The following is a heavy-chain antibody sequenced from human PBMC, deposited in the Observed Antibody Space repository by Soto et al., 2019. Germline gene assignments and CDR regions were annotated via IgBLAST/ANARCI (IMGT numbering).Heavy chain of an antibody. V-gene: IGHV1-24*01. J-gene: IGHJ4*02. D-gene: IGHD6-19*01. CDR2: FDPEDGET. Sequence: QVQLVQSGAEVKKPGASVKVSCKVSGCTLTELSMHWVRQAPGKGLEWMGGFDPEDGETIYAQESQGRVTMNEHTSTDSAYMELSSLRSEDTAVYYCASQNRGTQWLVSYFDSWGQGTLVTVSS. CDR1: GCTLTELS. CDR3: ASQNRGTQWLVSYFDS.